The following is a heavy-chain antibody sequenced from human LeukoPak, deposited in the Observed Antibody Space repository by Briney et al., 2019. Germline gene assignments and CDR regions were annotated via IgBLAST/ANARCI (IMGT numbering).Heavy chain of an antibody. J-gene: IGHJ6*02. D-gene: IGHD6-13*01. CDR3: AKDIKEQQAYYYYYYGMDV. CDR1: GFTFSSYA. V-gene: IGHV3-23*01. Sequence: GGSLRLSCAACGFTFSSYAMSWVRQAPGKGLEWVSAISGSGGSTYYADSVKGRFTISRDNSKNTLYLQMNSLRAEDTAVYYCAKDIKEQQAYYYYYYGMDVWGQGTTVTVSS. CDR2: ISGSGGST.